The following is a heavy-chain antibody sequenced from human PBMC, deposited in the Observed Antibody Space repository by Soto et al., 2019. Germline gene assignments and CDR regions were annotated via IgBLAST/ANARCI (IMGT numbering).Heavy chain of an antibody. CDR3: ARGQTGGGWGYCFDY. J-gene: IGHJ4*02. CDR2: IIPIFGTA. CDR1: GGTFSSYA. Sequence: QVQLVQSGAEVKKPGSSVKVSCKASGGTFSSYAIDWVRQAPGQGLEWMGGIIPIFGTADYAQKFQGRVRXXGDESTRPAYKELSSLRSEDTAVHYCARGQTGGGWGYCFDYWGQGTLVTVSS. V-gene: IGHV1-69*12. D-gene: IGHD3-16*01.